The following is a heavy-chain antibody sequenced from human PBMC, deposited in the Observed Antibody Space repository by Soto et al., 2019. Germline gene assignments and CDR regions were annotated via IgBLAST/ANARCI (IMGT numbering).Heavy chain of an antibody. Sequence: EVQLVESGGGLVQPGASLRLSCAASGFTFSNYWMHWVRQAPGKGLVWVSRIDSDGSRITYADFVKGRFTISRDNAKNTVYLQMNSLTAEDTAVYYCVRTSLVVAVATREDFWGQGTLVTVSS. J-gene: IGHJ4*02. CDR2: IDSDGSRI. D-gene: IGHD2-15*01. CDR3: VRTSLVVAVATREDF. CDR1: GFTFSNYW. V-gene: IGHV3-74*01.